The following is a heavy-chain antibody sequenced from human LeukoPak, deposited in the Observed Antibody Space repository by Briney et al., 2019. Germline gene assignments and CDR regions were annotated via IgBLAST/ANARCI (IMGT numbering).Heavy chain of an antibody. V-gene: IGHV1-24*01. CDR1: GHTLTELS. CDR2: FDPEDGEA. CDR3: ATADLRRETFDNSGYYYDY. Sequence: GASVKVSCKVSGHTLTELSMHWVRQAPGKGLEWMGGFDPEDGEAIYAQQFQGRVIMTEDTSTDTAYMELSSLRSEDRAVYYCATADLRRETFDNSGYYYDYWGQGTLVTVSS. D-gene: IGHD3-22*01. J-gene: IGHJ4*02.